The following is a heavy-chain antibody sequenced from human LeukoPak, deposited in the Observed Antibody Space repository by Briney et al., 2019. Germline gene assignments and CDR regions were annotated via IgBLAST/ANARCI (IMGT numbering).Heavy chain of an antibody. CDR3: ARRPRGSGSYYRPHGTGPFDY. CDR2: INHSGST. D-gene: IGHD3-10*01. J-gene: IGHJ4*02. V-gene: IGHV4-34*01. Sequence: PSETLSLTCAVYGGSFSGYYWSWIRQPPGKGLEWIGEINHSGSTNYNPSLKSRVTISVDTSKNQFSLKLSSVTAADTAVYYCARRPRGSGSYYRPHGTGPFDYWGQGTLVTVSS. CDR1: GGSFSGYY.